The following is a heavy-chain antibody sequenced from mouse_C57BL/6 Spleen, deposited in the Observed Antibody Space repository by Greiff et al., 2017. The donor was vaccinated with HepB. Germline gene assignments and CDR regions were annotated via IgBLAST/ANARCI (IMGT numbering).Heavy chain of an antibody. Sequence: EVQLQQSGPELVKPGASVKIPCKASGYTFTDYNMDWVKQSHGKSLEWIGDINPNNGGTIYTQKFKGKATLTVDKSSSTAYMELRSLTSEDTAVYYCARGAGADAMDYWGQGTSVTVSS. CDR3: ARGAGADAMDY. V-gene: IGHV1-18*01. D-gene: IGHD3-3*01. CDR2: INPNNGGT. CDR1: GYTFTDYN. J-gene: IGHJ4*01.